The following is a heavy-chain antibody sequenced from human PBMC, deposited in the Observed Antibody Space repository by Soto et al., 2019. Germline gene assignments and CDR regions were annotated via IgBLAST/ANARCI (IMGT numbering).Heavy chain of an antibody. Sequence: PSETLSLTCAVYGGSFSGYHWSWIRQPPGKGLEWIGEINHSGSTNYNPSLKSRVTISVDTSKNQFSLKLSSVTAADAAVYYCARGGPTGHSSGWYLDYWGQGTLVTVS. D-gene: IGHD6-19*01. V-gene: IGHV4-34*01. CDR3: ARGGPTGHSSGWYLDY. CDR1: GGSFSGYH. CDR2: INHSGST. J-gene: IGHJ4*02.